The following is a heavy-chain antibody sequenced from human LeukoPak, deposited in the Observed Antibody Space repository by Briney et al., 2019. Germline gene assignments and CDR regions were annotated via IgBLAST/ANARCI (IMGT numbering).Heavy chain of an antibody. CDR2: ISGSGDST. J-gene: IGHJ6*02. CDR3: AKVKGGYGPLRDMDV. Sequence: PGGTLGLSCAASGFTFSTYAMSWVRQAPGKGLEWVSAISGSGDSTSYADSVMGRFTISRDNSKNTLYLQMNSLRVEDTAGYYCAKVKGGYGPLRDMDVWGQGTTVTVSS. V-gene: IGHV3-23*01. D-gene: IGHD3-10*01. CDR1: GFTFSTYA.